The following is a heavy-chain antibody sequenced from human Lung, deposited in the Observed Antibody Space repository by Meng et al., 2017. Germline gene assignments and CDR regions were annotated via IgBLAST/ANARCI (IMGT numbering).Heavy chain of an antibody. J-gene: IGHJ4*02. Sequence: QVQLQESGPGLVKTSETLSHTCTVSGGSLSGYYWSWIRQPPGKGLEWIGYVYYNGNTNYNPSLKSRVTISVDTSKNQFSLSLNSVTAADTAVYYCARQARRSGAWTFFDYWGQGTLVTVSS. D-gene: IGHD1-1*01. CDR2: VYYNGNT. CDR1: GGSLSGYY. CDR3: ARQARRSGAWTFFDY. V-gene: IGHV4-59*08.